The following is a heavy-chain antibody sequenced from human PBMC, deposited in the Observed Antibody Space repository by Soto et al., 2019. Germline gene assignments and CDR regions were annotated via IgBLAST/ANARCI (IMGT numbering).Heavy chain of an antibody. J-gene: IGHJ6*02. CDR2: MNPNSGNT. Sequence: ASVKVSCKASGYTFTSYDINWVRQATGQGLVWMGWMNPNSGNTGYAQKFQGRVTMTRNTSISTAYMELSSLRSEDTAVYYCARAVPTYYYYGMDVWGQGTTVTVSS. V-gene: IGHV1-8*01. CDR3: ARAVPTYYYYGMDV. CDR1: GYTFTSYD.